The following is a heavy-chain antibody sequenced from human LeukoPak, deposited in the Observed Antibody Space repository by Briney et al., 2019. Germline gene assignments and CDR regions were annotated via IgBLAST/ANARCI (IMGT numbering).Heavy chain of an antibody. J-gene: IGHJ4*02. V-gene: IGHV4-4*07. D-gene: IGHD2-15*01. CDR2: IYTSGST. Sequence: SETLSLTCTVSGGFLSSYYWRWVRQPAGKGVEGIGRIYTSGSTNYNPSLKSRVPMSVDTSKNQFSLKLSSVTAADTAVYYCARGVRGGSLDYWGQGTLVTVSS. CDR1: GGFLSSYY. CDR3: ARGVRGGSLDY.